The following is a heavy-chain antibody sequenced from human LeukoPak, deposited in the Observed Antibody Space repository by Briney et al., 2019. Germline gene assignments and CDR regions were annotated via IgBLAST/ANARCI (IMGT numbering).Heavy chain of an antibody. Sequence: ASVKVSCKTSGYTFIGYYMHWVRQAPGHGLEWMGWINPNSGGTNYAQKFQGRVTMTRDTSISTAYMELSRLRSDDTAVYYCARPLGGATTEYFQHWGQGTLVTVSS. V-gene: IGHV1-2*02. D-gene: IGHD1-26*01. CDR2: INPNSGGT. CDR1: GYTFIGYY. J-gene: IGHJ1*01. CDR3: ARPLGGATTEYFQH.